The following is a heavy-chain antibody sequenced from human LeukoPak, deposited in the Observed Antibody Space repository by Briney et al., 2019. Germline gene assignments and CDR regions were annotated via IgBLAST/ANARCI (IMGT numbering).Heavy chain of an antibody. V-gene: IGHV4-59*01. CDR2: VYYSGST. CDR3: ARGTTTVIYYYDSSGQGSDAFDI. Sequence: SETLSLTCTVSGGSISSYYWSWIRQPPGKGLEWIGYVYYSGSTNYNPSLKSRVTISVDTSKNQFSLKLSSVTAADTAVYYCARGTTTVIYYYDSSGQGSDAFDIWGQGTMVTVSS. D-gene: IGHD3-22*01. CDR1: GGSISSYY. J-gene: IGHJ3*02.